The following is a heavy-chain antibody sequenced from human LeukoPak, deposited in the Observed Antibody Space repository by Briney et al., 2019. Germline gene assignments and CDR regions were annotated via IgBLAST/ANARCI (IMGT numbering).Heavy chain of an antibody. CDR2: ISPADSDT. V-gene: IGHV5-51*01. Sequence: GESLQISCMGSGYSFTSYWIAWVRQLPGKGLEWMGFISPADSDTRYSPSFQGQVTISADKSINTAYLQWSSLKASDTAMYYCARPAYCGSDCLAVWGQGTLVTVSS. CDR3: ARPAYCGSDCLAV. D-gene: IGHD2-21*02. CDR1: GYSFTSYW. J-gene: IGHJ4*02.